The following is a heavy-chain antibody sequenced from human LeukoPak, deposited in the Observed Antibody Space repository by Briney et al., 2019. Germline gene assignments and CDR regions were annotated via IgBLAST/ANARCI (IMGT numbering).Heavy chain of an antibody. Sequence: HPGGSLRLSCAASGFTFSSYGMHWVRQAPGKGLEWVSAISGSGGSTYYADSVKGRFTISRDNSKNTLYLQMNSLRAEDTAVYYCAKDLSYDILTGEDAFDIWGQGTMVTVSS. D-gene: IGHD3-9*01. CDR3: AKDLSYDILTGEDAFDI. V-gene: IGHV3-23*01. J-gene: IGHJ3*02. CDR1: GFTFSSYG. CDR2: ISGSGGST.